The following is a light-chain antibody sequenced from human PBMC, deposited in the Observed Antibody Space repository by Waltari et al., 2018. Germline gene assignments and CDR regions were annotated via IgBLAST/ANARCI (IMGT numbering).Light chain of an antibody. J-gene: IGKJ3*01. CDR1: QSVSSN. V-gene: IGKV3-15*01. CDR3: QHRGT. Sequence: EIVMTQSPATLSVSPGERATLSCQASQSVSSNLAWYQQKPGQAPRLLIYGASTRATGIPARFSGSGSGTEFTLTISSLQSEGFAVYYCQHRGTFGPGTKVDIK. CDR2: GAS.